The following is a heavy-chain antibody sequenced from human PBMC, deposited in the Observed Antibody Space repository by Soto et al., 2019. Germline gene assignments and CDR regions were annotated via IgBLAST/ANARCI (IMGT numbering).Heavy chain of an antibody. CDR1: GDSITNGLSY. Sequence: QMQLQESGPGLVRPSQTLSLTCTVSGDSITNGLSYWGWIRQNPETGLEWIGYIHHSGSTDYTPSLRGRAIISVYTSKSQFSLTLTSVTAADTAVYYFVRQKWLSPVDFWGQGNLVTVSS. J-gene: IGHJ4*02. CDR3: VRQKWLSPVDF. CDR2: IHHSGST. V-gene: IGHV4-31*03. D-gene: IGHD6-19*01.